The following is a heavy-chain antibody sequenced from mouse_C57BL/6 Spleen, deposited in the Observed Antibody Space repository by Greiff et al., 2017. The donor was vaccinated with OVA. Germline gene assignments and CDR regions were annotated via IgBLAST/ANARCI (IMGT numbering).Heavy chain of an antibody. V-gene: IGHV2-5*01. CDR1: GFSLTSYG. CDR2: IWRGGGT. Sequence: VQLQQSGPGLVQPSPSLSITCTASGFSLTSYGVHWVRQSPGKGLEWLGVIWRGGGTDYNAACMSRLSITKDNTKGQVFFKMNSLQADDTAIYYCAKKRSNYGYFDVWGTGTTVTVSS. D-gene: IGHD1-1*01. CDR3: AKKRSNYGYFDV. J-gene: IGHJ1*03.